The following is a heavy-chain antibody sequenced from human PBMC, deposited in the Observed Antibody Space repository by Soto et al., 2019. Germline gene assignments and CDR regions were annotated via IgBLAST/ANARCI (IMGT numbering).Heavy chain of an antibody. J-gene: IGHJ4*02. CDR2: ISSSSSYI. CDR1: GFTFSSYS. V-gene: IGHV3-21*01. D-gene: IGHD1-1*01. CDR3: ARIDDGITGGYFDY. Sequence: GGSLRLSCAASGFTFSSYSMNWVRQAPGKGLEWVSSISSSSSYIYYADSVKGRFTISRDNAKNSLYLQMNSLRAEDTAVYYCARIDDGITGGYFDYWGQGTLVTVSS.